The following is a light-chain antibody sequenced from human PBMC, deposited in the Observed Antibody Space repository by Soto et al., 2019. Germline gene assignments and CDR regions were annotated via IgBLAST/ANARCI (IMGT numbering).Light chain of an antibody. Sequence: EIVLTQAPGTLAPSPGEGATLSCRASQSVSNNYLAWYQQKPGQAPRLLIYGASNRATGIPDRFSGSGSGTDFTLTISRLEPEDFAVYYCQQYGSLGTFGQGTKVDI. V-gene: IGKV3-20*01. J-gene: IGKJ1*01. CDR2: GAS. CDR3: QQYGSLGT. CDR1: QSVSNNY.